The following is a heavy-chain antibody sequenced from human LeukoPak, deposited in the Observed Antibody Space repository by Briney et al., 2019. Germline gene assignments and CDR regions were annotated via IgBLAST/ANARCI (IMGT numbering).Heavy chain of an antibody. V-gene: IGHV4-31*03. J-gene: IGHJ4*02. CDR2: IYYSGST. Sequence: SETLSLTCTVSGGSISSGGYYWRWIRQHPGKGLEWIGYIYYSGSTYYNPSLKSRVTISVDTSKNQFSLKLSSVTAADTAVYYCARGSSLLSRTLLDYWGQGTLVTVSS. D-gene: IGHD1-26*01. CDR1: GGSISSGGYY. CDR3: ARGSSLLSRTLLDY.